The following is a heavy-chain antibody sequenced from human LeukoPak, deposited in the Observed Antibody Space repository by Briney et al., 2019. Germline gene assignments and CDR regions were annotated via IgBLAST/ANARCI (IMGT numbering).Heavy chain of an antibody. V-gene: IGHV4-59*01. J-gene: IGHJ4*02. Sequence: SETLSLTRTVSGGSISSYYWSWIRQPPGKGLEWIGYIYYSGSTNYNPSLKSRVTISVDTSKNQFSLKLSSVTAADPAVYYCARVDVRFGELPSWGQGTLVTVS. CDR2: IYYSGST. CDR3: ARVDVRFGELPS. CDR1: GGSISSYY. D-gene: IGHD3-10*01.